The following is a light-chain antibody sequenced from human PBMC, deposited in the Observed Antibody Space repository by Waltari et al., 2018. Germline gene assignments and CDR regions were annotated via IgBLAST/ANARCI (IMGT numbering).Light chain of an antibody. J-gene: IGKJ4*01. V-gene: IGKV1-39*01. Sequence: DIQMTQSPSSLSASVGDRVTITCRASQTINKYLNWYQQKPGKAPKVLISVVSYLHTGVPSRFSGSGSGTDFTLTISSLQPEDFATYYCQQSDSPPLTFGGGTKVEIK. CDR3: QQSDSPPLT. CDR1: QTINKY. CDR2: VVS.